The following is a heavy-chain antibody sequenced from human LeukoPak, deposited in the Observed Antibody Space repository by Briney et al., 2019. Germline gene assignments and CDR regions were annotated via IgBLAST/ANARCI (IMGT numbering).Heavy chain of an antibody. Sequence: SETLSLTCTVSGGSISSYYWSWIRQPAGKGLEWIGRIYTSGTTIYNPSLKSRVTMSLDTSKNQFSLKLTSVTAADTAVYYCARDPSIVAQQGVYYFDTWGQGTLVTVSS. V-gene: IGHV4-4*07. CDR3: ARDPSIVAQQGVYYFDT. CDR2: IYTSGTT. D-gene: IGHD3-22*01. J-gene: IGHJ4*02. CDR1: GGSISSYY.